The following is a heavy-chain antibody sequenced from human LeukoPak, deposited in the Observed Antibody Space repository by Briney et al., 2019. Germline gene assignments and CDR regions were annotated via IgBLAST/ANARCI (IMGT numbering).Heavy chain of an antibody. CDR2: ISSSSRYI. Sequence: GGSLRLSCAASGFTFSSYSMNWVRQAPGRGLEWVSSISSSSRYIYYADSVKGRFTISRDNAKNSLYLEMNSLRAEDTAVYYCARGYGGTNYYFDYWGQGTLVTVSS. CDR3: ARGYGGTNYYFDY. CDR1: GFTFSSYS. V-gene: IGHV3-21*01. J-gene: IGHJ4*02. D-gene: IGHD2-15*01.